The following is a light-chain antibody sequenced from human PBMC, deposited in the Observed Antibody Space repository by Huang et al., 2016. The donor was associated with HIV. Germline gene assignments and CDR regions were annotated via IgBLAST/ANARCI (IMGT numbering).Light chain of an antibody. CDR1: QSFSNY. J-gene: IGKJ4*02. CDR3: QQRGNWQM. CDR2: DAS. V-gene: IGKV3D-11*02. Sequence: EIVLTQSPATLSLSPGERATLSCRASQSFSNYLSWYQQKPGQTPRLLIDDASIRSPGIPDSFSGSGSGTNFTLTISSLEPEDFAVYDCQQRGNWQMFGGGTKVEIK.